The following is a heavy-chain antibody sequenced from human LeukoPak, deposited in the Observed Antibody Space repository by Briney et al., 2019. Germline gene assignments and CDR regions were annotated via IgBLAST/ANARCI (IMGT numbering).Heavy chain of an antibody. D-gene: IGHD6-19*01. CDR2: ISHDGSNQ. CDR1: GFSFSSFA. CDR3: ARGRDHGDSRGWDFFDY. Sequence: GGSLRLSCTASGFSFSSFAFHWVRQAPGKGLEWVAVISHDGSNQFKADSVKGRFTISRDNSKNTLYLQMNILRAEDSAIYYCARGRDHGDSRGWDFFDYWGLGTLVTVSS. V-gene: IGHV3-30*04. J-gene: IGHJ4*02.